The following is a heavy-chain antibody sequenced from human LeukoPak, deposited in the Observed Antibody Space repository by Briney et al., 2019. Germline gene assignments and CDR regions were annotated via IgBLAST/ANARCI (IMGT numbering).Heavy chain of an antibody. CDR3: ANGRSGSTLYYFDY. Sequence: PGGSLRLSCAASGFTFSSYGMHWVRQAPGKGLEGVAFIRYDGSNKYYADSVKGRFTISRDNSKNTLYLQMNSLRAEDTAVYYCANGRSGSTLYYFDYWGQGTLVTVSS. CDR2: IRYDGSNK. V-gene: IGHV3-30*02. J-gene: IGHJ4*02. D-gene: IGHD3-22*01. CDR1: GFTFSSYG.